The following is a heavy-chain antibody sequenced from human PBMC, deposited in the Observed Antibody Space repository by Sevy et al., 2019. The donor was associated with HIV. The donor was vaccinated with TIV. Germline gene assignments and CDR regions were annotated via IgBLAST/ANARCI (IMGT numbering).Heavy chain of an antibody. D-gene: IGHD3-10*02. J-gene: IGHJ6*02. CDR1: GFTFGDYA. V-gene: IGHV3-49*03. CDR2: IRSKAYGGTT. Sequence: GGSLRLSCTASGFTFGDYAMSWFRQAPGKGLEWVGFIRSKAYGGTTEYAASVKGRFTISRDDSKSIAYLQMNSLKTEDTAVYYCTRDFRCSGRRRGHYYYYGMDVWGQGTTVTVSS. CDR3: TRDFRCSGRRRGHYYYYGMDV.